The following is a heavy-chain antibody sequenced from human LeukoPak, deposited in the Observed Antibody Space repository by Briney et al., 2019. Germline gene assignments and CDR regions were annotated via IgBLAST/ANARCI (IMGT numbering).Heavy chain of an antibody. CDR3: ARVGHCSSTSCIGNWFDP. J-gene: IGHJ5*02. V-gene: IGHV4-59*01. Sequence: SETLSLTCTVSGGSISSYYWSWIRQPPGKGQEWIGYIYYSGSTNYNPSLKSRVTISVDTSKNQFSLKLSSVTAADTAVYYCARVGHCSSTSCIGNWFDPWGQGTLVTVSS. CDR1: GGSISSYY. CDR2: IYYSGST. D-gene: IGHD2-2*01.